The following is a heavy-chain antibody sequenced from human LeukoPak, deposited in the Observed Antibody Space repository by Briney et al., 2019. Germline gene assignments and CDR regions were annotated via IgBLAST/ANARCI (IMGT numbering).Heavy chain of an antibody. J-gene: IGHJ6*03. V-gene: IGHV1-18*01. Sequence: EASVKVSCKASGYTFTSYGISWVRQAPGQGLEWMGWISAYNGNTNYAQKLQGRVTMTTDTSTSTAYMELRSLRSDDTAVYYCAREFTGYSYSYTVYYYYYMDVWGKGTTVTVSS. CDR3: AREFTGYSYSYTVYYYYYMDV. CDR1: GYTFTSYG. D-gene: IGHD5-18*01. CDR2: ISAYNGNT.